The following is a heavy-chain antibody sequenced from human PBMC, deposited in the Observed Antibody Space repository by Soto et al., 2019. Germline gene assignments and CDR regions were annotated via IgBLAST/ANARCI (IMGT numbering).Heavy chain of an antibody. D-gene: IGHD2-2*01. J-gene: IGHJ1*01. V-gene: IGHV4-59*08. CDR2: IYYSGST. Sequence: PSETLSLTCTVSGGSISSYYWSWIRQPPGKGLEWIGYIYYSGSTNYNPSLKSRVTISVDTSKNQFSLKLSSVTAADTAVYYYARVDRDIVVVPAAALVQHWGQGTLVTVSS. CDR1: GGSISSYY. CDR3: ARVDRDIVVVPAAALVQH.